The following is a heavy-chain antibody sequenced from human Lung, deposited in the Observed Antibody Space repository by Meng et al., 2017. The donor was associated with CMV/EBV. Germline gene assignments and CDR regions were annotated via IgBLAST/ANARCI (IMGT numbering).Heavy chain of an antibody. Sequence: TVSGGSISSGGYYWSWIRQHPGKGLEWIGYIYYSGSTYYNPSLKTRVTISLDTSKNHFPLKLSSVTAADTAVYYCASDAGGRNYFDYWGQGTLVTVSS. CDR1: GGSISSGGYY. V-gene: IGHV4-31*03. CDR3: ASDAGGRNYFDY. D-gene: IGHD2-15*01. CDR2: IYYSGST. J-gene: IGHJ4*02.